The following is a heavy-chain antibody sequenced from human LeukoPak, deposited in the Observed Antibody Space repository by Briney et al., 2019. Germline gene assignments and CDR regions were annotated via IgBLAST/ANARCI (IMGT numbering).Heavy chain of an antibody. CDR2: IFNGGST. D-gene: IGHD1-26*01. V-gene: IGHV3-53*01. CDR1: GFAVSSNH. J-gene: IGHJ1*01. Sequence: PGKSLRLSCAASGFAVSSNHMNWVRQAPGKGLEWVSVIFNGGSTYYADSVKGRFTISRDNSKNTLYLQMNSLRAEDTAVYYCATSIVGLTYDEHFQHWGQGTLVTVSS. CDR3: ATSIVGLTYDEHFQH.